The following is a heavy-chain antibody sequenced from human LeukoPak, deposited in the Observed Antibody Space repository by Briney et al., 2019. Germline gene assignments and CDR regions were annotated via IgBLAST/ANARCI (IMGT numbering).Heavy chain of an antibody. CDR1: GGTFSSYA. Sequence: ASVKVSCKASGGTFSSYAISWVRQAPGQGLEWMGGIIPIFGTANYAQKFQGRVTMTRDTSISTAYMELSRLRSDDTAVYYCARVLLRYFDWLFPFDYWGQGTLVTVSS. CDR3: ARVLLRYFDWLFPFDY. J-gene: IGHJ4*02. CDR2: IIPIFGTA. V-gene: IGHV1-69*05. D-gene: IGHD3-9*01.